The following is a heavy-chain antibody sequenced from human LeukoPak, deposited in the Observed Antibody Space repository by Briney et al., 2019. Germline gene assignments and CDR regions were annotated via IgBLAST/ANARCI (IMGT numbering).Heavy chain of an antibody. CDR2: IYSGGST. D-gene: IGHD3-10*01. CDR3: ARVDHGRGSGSYHHDY. CDR1: GFIFSNAW. J-gene: IGHJ4*02. Sequence: GGSMRLSCAASGFIFSNAWMSWVRQAPGKGLEWVSVIYSGGSTYYADSVKGRFTISRDNSKNTLYLQMNSLRAEDTAVYYCARVDHGRGSGSYHHDYWGQGTLVTVSS. V-gene: IGHV3-66*01.